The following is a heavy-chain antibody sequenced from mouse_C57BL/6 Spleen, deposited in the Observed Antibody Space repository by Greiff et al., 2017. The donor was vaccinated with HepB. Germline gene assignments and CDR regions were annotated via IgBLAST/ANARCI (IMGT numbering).Heavy chain of an antibody. CDR3: ARDSSGSYFDY. D-gene: IGHD3-2*02. CDR1: GYTFTSYW. CDR2: IDPSDSYT. J-gene: IGHJ2*01. Sequence: VQLQQPGAELVKPGASVKLSCKASGYTFTSYWMQWVKQRPGQGLEWIGEIDPSDSYTNYNQKFKGKATLTVDTSSSTAYMQLSSLTSEDSAVYYCARDSSGSYFDYWGQGTTLTVSS. V-gene: IGHV1-50*01.